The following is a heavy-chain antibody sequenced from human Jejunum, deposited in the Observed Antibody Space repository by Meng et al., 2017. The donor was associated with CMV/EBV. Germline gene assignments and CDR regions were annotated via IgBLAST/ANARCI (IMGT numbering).Heavy chain of an antibody. Sequence: TSNSYYWGWIRQPPGKGLEWIGYIYYSGFTNYNPSLQSRVTISVDTSKNQFSLRLSSVTAADTAVYYCARDVITMVRGPGAFDIWGQGTMVTVSS. CDR3: ARDVITMVRGPGAFDI. CDR2: IYYSGFT. D-gene: IGHD3-10*01. CDR1: TSNSYY. J-gene: IGHJ3*02. V-gene: IGHV4-61*01.